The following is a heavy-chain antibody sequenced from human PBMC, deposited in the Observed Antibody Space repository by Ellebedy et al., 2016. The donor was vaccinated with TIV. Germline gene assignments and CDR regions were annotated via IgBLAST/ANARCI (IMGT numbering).Heavy chain of an antibody. CDR3: ARDYYDSSGHFDY. J-gene: IGHJ4*02. V-gene: IGHV1-69*13. CDR2: IIPIFGTA. D-gene: IGHD3-22*01. Sequence: ASVKVSCKASGGTFSSYAISWVRQAPGQGLEWMGGIIPIFGTANYAQKFQGRVTITADESTSTAYMELSSLRSEDTAVYYCARDYYDSSGHFDYWGQGTLVTVSS. CDR1: GGTFSSYA.